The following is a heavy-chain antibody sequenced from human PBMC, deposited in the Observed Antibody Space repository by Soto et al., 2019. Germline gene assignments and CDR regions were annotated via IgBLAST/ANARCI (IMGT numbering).Heavy chain of an antibody. V-gene: IGHV3-21*01. CDR1: GFTFSSYS. D-gene: IGHD2-15*01. CDR3: ASEVVVAATPGSAFDI. J-gene: IGHJ3*02. CDR2: ISSSSSYI. Sequence: PGGSLRLSCAASGFTFSSYSMNWVRQAPGKGLEWVSSISSSSSYIYYADSVKGRLTISRDNAKNSLYLQMNSLRAEDTAVYYCASEVVVAATPGSAFDIWGQGTMVTVSS.